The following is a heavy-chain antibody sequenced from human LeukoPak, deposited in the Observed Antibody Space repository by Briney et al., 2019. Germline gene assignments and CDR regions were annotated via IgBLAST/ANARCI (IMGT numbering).Heavy chain of an antibody. CDR3: ARPTLDYDSSGYLDY. V-gene: IGHV1-69*05. CDR1: GGTFSSYA. J-gene: IGHJ4*02. Sequence: SVKVSCKASGGTFSSYAISWVRQAPGQRLEWMGGIIPIFGTANYAQKFQGRVTITTDESTSTAYMELSSLRSEDTAVYYCARPTLDYDSSGYLDYWGQGTLVTVSS. D-gene: IGHD3-22*01. CDR2: IIPIFGTA.